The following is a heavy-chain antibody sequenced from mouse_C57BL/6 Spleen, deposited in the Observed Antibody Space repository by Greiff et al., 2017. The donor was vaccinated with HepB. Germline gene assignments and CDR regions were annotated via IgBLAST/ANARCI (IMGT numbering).Heavy chain of an antibody. CDR2: IYPGDGDT. CDR3: ARNYYGSSYWYFDV. Sequence: QVTLKESGAELVKPGASVKISCKASGYAFSSYWMNWVKQRPGKGLEWIGQIYPGDGDTNYNGKFKGKATLTADKSSSTAYMQLSSLTSEDSAVYFCARNYYGSSYWYFDVWGTGTTVTVSS. D-gene: IGHD1-1*01. CDR1: GYAFSSYW. V-gene: IGHV1-80*01. J-gene: IGHJ1*03.